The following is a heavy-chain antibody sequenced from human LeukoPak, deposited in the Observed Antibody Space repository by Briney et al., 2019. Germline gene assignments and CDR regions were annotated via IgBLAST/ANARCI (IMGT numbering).Heavy chain of an antibody. J-gene: IGHJ3*01. CDR2: IKQDGIEK. CDR1: GFTFSSYW. D-gene: IGHD3-10*01. Sequence: GGSLRLSCEASGFTFSSYWMDWVRQVPGKGLDWVANIKQDGIEKYFVGSVKGRFAISRDNAKNSLYLQMNSLRVEDTAVYYCAREGMVRGVPDAFDLWGQGTMVTVSS. CDR3: AREGMVRGVPDAFDL. V-gene: IGHV3-7*01.